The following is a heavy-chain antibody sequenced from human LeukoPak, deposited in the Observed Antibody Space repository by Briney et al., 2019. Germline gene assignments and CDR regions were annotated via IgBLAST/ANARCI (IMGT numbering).Heavy chain of an antibody. CDR2: INPNNGGT. Sequence: ASVKVSCKAFGYTITGYYIHWVRQAPGQGLEWMGWINPNNGGTNSAQKFQGRVTMTRDTSIGTAYMELNRLTCDDTAVYYCGRDRHWNQGNFDYWGRGTLVTVSS. V-gene: IGHV1-2*02. D-gene: IGHD1-1*01. J-gene: IGHJ4*02. CDR3: GRDRHWNQGNFDY. CDR1: GYTITGYY.